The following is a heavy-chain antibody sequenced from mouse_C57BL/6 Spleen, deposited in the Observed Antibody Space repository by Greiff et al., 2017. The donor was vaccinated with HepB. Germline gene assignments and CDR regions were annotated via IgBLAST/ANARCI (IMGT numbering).Heavy chain of an antibody. D-gene: IGHD2-5*01. J-gene: IGHJ4*01. Sequence: VKLVESGPELVKPGASVKLSCKASGYTFTSYDINWVKQRPGQGLEWIGWIYPRDGSTKYNEKFKGKATLTVDTSSSTAYMELHSLTSEDSAVYFCARSNRYSNYAMDYWGQGTSVTVSS. CDR3: ARSNRYSNYAMDY. CDR2: IYPRDGST. V-gene: IGHV1-85*01. CDR1: GYTFTSYD.